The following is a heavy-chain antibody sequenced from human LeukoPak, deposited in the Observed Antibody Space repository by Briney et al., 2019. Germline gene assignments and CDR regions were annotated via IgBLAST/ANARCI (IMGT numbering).Heavy chain of an antibody. CDR1: GFTFSGSA. CDR3: TRRESQGSSTNWYFDL. D-gene: IGHD6-6*01. V-gene: IGHV3-73*01. Sequence: GGSLKLSCAASGFTFSGSAIHWVRQASGKGLEWVGRIRSKPNSYATAYAASVKGRFTISRDDSNNTAYLQMNSLKTEDTAVYYCTRRESQGSSTNWYFDLWGRGTLVTVSS. CDR2: IRSKPNSYAT. J-gene: IGHJ2*01.